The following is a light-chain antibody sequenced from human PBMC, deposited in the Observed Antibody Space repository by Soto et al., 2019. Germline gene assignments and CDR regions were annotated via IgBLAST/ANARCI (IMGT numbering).Light chain of an antibody. CDR2: TND. CDR3: SATDDSLGGPV. CDR1: YSNVETNY. Sequence: QSVLTQPPSAYGTPGQRVTISCSGSYSNVETNYVYWYQQVPGTAPKLLIYTNDQRPSGVPDRFSASKSGTSASLAISGLRSEDEADYFCSATDDSLGGPVFGGGTKLTVL. V-gene: IGLV1-47*02. J-gene: IGLJ2*01.